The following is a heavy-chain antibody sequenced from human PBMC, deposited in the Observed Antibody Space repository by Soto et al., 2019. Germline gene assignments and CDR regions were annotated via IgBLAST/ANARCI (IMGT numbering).Heavy chain of an antibody. D-gene: IGHD3-22*01. J-gene: IGHJ4*02. CDR3: ASHYYYDSRVYHY. Sequence: QVQLVQSGAEVKKPGSSVKVSCKASGGTFSSYAISWVRQAPGQGLEWMGGIIPIFGTANYARKFQGRGTITAYESTRPAQRERISLRSEATAEYYCASHYYYDSRVYHYWGEVTLVNVSS. V-gene: IGHV1-69*01. CDR1: GGTFSSYA. CDR2: IIPIFGTA.